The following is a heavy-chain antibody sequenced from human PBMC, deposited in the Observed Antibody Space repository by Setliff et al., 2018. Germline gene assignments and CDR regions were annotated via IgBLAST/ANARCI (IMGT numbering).Heavy chain of an antibody. V-gene: IGHV3-7*03. D-gene: IGHD6-19*01. CDR3: AKEGSGWYFYYYYGMDV. CDR2: ITHDGSKT. CDR1: GFTFNTYW. J-gene: IGHJ6*02. Sequence: HPGGSLRLSCAGSGFTFNTYWMTWVRQAPGKGLEWVASITHDGSKTYILDSVKGRFTISRDNTKNSLYLQMNSLRAEDTALYYCAKEGSGWYFYYYYGMDVWGQGTTVTVSS.